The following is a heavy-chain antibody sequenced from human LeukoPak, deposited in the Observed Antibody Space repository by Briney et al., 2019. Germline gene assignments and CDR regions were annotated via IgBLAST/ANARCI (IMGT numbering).Heavy chain of an antibody. D-gene: IGHD2-15*01. J-gene: IGHJ6*03. CDR2: ISGSGDRT. Sequence: AGSLRLSSAASGFTFSSYGMNWVRQAPGKGLEWVSSISGSGDRTYYADSVKGRFTISRDNSKNTLSLQMNSLRAEDTAIYYCAKNGDRGAYCSGGSCYPYYYYYMDVWGKGTTVTISS. CDR1: GFTFSSYG. V-gene: IGHV3-23*01. CDR3: AKNGDRGAYCSGGSCYPYYYYYMDV.